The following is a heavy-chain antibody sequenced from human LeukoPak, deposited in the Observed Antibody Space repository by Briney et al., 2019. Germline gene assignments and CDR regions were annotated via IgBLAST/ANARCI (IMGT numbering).Heavy chain of an antibody. D-gene: IGHD3-10*01. J-gene: IGHJ6*02. CDR2: ISWNSGSI. CDR3: AKLMVRGVRYYYYYGMDV. Sequence: GGSLRLSCAASGFTFDDYAMHWVRHAPGKGLEWVSGISWNSGSIGYADSVKGRFTISRDNAKNSLYLQMNSLRAEDTALYYCAKLMVRGVRYYYYYGMDVWGQGTTVTVSS. CDR1: GFTFDDYA. V-gene: IGHV3-9*01.